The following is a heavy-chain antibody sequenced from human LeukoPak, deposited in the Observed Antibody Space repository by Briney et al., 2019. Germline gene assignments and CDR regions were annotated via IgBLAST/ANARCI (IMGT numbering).Heavy chain of an antibody. CDR1: GGSISSYY. V-gene: IGHV4-4*07. CDR3: ARDRVGYNYFDY. D-gene: IGHD5-24*01. Sequence: SETLSLTCTVSGGSISSYYWSWIRQPPGKGLEWVGRFYTSGSTNYHPSLKSRVTMSVDTSKNQFSLKLSSVTAADTAVYYCARDRVGYNYFDYWGQGTLVTVSS. CDR2: FYTSGST. J-gene: IGHJ4*02.